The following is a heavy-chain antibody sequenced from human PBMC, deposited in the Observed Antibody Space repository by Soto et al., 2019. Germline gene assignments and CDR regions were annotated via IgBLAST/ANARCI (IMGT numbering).Heavy chain of an antibody. CDR3: AKAHPGYSSGRRNAFDI. J-gene: IGHJ3*02. V-gene: IGHV3-30*18. Sequence: LRLSCAASGFTFSSYGMHWVRQAPGKGLEWVAVISYDGSNKYYADSVKGRFTISRDNSKNTLYLQMNSLRAEDTAVYYCAKAHPGYSSGRRNAFDIWGQGTIVTVSS. D-gene: IGHD6-19*01. CDR2: ISYDGSNK. CDR1: GFTFSSYG.